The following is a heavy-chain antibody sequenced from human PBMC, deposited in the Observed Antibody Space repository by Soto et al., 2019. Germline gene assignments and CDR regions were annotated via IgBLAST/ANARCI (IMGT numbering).Heavy chain of an antibody. CDR3: ARDIAAAGPFDC. Sequence: QVQLVQSGAEVKKPGASVKVSCKASGYTFTNYAFSWVRQAPGQGLEWMGWISAYNGNTNYPQKLKGRVTMTTDTSTSTAYMELRSLRSDDTAVYYCARDIAAAGPFDCWGQGTLVTVSS. CDR1: GYTFTNYA. J-gene: IGHJ4*02. CDR2: ISAYNGNT. V-gene: IGHV1-18*01. D-gene: IGHD6-13*01.